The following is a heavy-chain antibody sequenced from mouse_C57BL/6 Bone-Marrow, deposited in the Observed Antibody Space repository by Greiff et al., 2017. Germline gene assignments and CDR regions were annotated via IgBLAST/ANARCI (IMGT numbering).Heavy chain of an antibody. D-gene: IGHD1-1*01. V-gene: IGHV5-12*01. CDR2: ISNGGGST. Sequence: EVQGVESGGGLVQPGGSLKLSCAASGFTFSDYYMYWVRQTPEKRLEWVAYISNGGGSTYYPDTVKGRFTISRDNAKNTLNLQMSRLKSEDTAMYYCARPVYYYGSSMFAYWGQGTLVTVAA. CDR3: ARPVYYYGSSMFAY. J-gene: IGHJ3*01. CDR1: GFTFSDYY.